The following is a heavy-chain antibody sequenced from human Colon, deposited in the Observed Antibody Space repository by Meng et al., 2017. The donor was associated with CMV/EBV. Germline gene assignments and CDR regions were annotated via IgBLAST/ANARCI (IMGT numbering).Heavy chain of an antibody. CDR3: ARAGLSLHNYLDY. CDR2: ISFDGRNT. D-gene: IGHD2/OR15-2a*01. J-gene: IGHJ4*02. CDR1: GFSLNHYG. Sequence: GESLKISCAASGFSLNHYGMNWVRQTPGKGLEWVALISFDGRNTYYADSVKGRFTISRDNFKVTLYLHMNTVRPEDTAVYYCARAGLSLHNYLDYWGQGTLVTVSS. V-gene: IGHV3-30*03.